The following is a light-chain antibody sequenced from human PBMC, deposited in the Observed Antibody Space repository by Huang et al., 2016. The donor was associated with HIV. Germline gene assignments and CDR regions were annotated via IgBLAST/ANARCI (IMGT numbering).Light chain of an antibody. J-gene: IGKJ4*01. V-gene: IGKV3-20*01. CDR1: QVVRSNY. CDR2: GAS. CDR3: QQYGTSPLT. Sequence: EIVLTQSPGSLSLSPGEGASLSCRASQVVRSNYLAWYQQKPGQSPRLLIYGASSRATGIPDRFSGSGSGTDFTLTISRLEPEDFVVYFCQQYGTSPLTFGGGTKVEIK.